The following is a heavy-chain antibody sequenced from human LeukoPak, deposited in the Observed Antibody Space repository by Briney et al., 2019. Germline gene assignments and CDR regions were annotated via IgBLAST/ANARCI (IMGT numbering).Heavy chain of an antibody. V-gene: IGHV4-61*09. D-gene: IGHD2-2*01. CDR3: AREAEGYVWGYSYYYMDV. Sequence: SETLSLTCTVSGASISSGNYYWSWIRQPAGKGLEWTGHTYSSGSTHYYPPLKSRVTISVDTSKNQFSLKLSTVTAEDSAMYYGAREAEGYVWGYSYYYMDVWGKGTTVTISS. CDR1: GASISSGNYY. J-gene: IGHJ6*03. CDR2: TYSSGST.